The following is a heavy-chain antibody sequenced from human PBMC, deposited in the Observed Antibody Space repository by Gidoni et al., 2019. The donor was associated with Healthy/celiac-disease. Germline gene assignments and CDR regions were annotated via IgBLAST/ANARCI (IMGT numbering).Heavy chain of an antibody. D-gene: IGHD6-6*01. V-gene: IGHV3-33*01. CDR2: IWYDGSNK. CDR3: ARSGGGSSSDWYFDL. CDR1: GFTFSSYG. Sequence: QVQLVESGGGVVQPGRSLRLSCAASGFTFSSYGMHWVRQAPGKGLEWVAVIWYDGSNKYYADSVKGRFTISRDNSKNTLYLQMNSLRAEDTAVYYCARSGGGSSSDWYFDLWGRGTLVTVSS. J-gene: IGHJ2*01.